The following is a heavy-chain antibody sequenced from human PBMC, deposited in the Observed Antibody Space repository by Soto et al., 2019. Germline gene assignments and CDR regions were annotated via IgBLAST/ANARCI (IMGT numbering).Heavy chain of an antibody. CDR1: GGSISSGGYS. CDR2: IYHSGST. J-gene: IGHJ5*02. D-gene: IGHD3-3*01. Sequence: SETLSLTCAVSGGSISSGGYSWSWIRQPPGKGLEWIGYIYHSGSTYYNPSLKSRVTISRDDSKSIAYLQMNSLKTEDTAVYYCTRDLSGYILFDPWGQGTLVTVSS. V-gene: IGHV4-30-2*01. CDR3: TRDLSGYILFDP.